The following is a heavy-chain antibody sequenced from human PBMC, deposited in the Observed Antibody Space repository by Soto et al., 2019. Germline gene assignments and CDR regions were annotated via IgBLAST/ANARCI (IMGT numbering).Heavy chain of an antibody. Sequence: EVQLVESGGGLVQPGGSLRLSCAASGFTFSSYWMHWVRQAPGKGLVWVSRINSDGSTTNYADSVNGRFTISRDNAKNTLYMLMNSLRAEDTDVYYCAKDLGRNNWGGWGQGTLVNVSS. D-gene: IGHD1-1*01. J-gene: IGHJ4*02. V-gene: IGHV3-74*01. CDR3: AKDLGRNNWGG. CDR2: INSDGSTT. CDR1: GFTFSSYW.